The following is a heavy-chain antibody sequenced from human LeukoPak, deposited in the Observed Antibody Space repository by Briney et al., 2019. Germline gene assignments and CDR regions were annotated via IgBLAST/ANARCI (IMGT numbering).Heavy chain of an antibody. CDR2: IYNSGSS. CDR1: GGPISTYY. D-gene: IGHD3-10*01. V-gene: IGHV4-59*01. CDR3: ARVLVSWGVRGAPYYFDY. J-gene: IGHJ4*02. Sequence: PSETLSLTCTVSGGPISTYYWSWIRQSPGKGLEWIGYIYNSGSSSYNPSLESRVTMSVDTSKNQFSLKLRSVTAADTAVYYCARVLVSWGVRGAPYYFDYWGQGTLVTVSS.